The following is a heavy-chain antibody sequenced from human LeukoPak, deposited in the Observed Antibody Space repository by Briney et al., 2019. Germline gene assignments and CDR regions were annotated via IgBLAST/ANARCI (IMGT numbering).Heavy chain of an antibody. CDR3: AKASRGASGYSLHYFDY. Sequence: PGGSLRLSCAASGFTFSSYAMSWVRQAPGKGLEWVSAISGSGGSTYYADSVKGRFTISRDNSENTLYLQMNSLRAEDTAVYYCAKASRGASGYSLHYFDYWGQGTLVTVSS. D-gene: IGHD3-22*01. V-gene: IGHV3-23*01. CDR1: GFTFSSYA. J-gene: IGHJ4*02. CDR2: ISGSGGST.